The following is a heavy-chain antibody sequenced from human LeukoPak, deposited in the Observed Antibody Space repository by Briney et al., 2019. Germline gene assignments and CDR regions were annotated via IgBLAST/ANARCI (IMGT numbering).Heavy chain of an antibody. CDR3: ASEEQWRNY. CDR1: GGSISSSSYC. D-gene: IGHD6-19*01. V-gene: IGHV4-39*01. J-gene: IGHJ4*02. Sequence: SETLSLTCTVSGGSISSSSYCWGWIRQPPGKGLEWIGSIYYSGSTYYNPSLKSRVTISVDTSKNQFSLKLSSVTAADTAVYYCASEEQWRNYWGQGTLVTVSS. CDR2: IYYSGST.